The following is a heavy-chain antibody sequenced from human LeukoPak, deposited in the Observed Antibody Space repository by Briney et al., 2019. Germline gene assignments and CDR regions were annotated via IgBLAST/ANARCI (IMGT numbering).Heavy chain of an antibody. CDR3: AREIRGVTPGQYYFDY. D-gene: IGHD3-10*01. J-gene: IGHJ4*02. V-gene: IGHV3-15*01. CDR1: GFTVSSNY. CDR2: IKSKIDGGTI. Sequence: GGSLRLSCAASGFTVSSNYMSWVRQAPGKGLEWVGRIKSKIDGGTIDYAAPVKGRFTISRDDSKNMLYLQMNSLRAEDTAVYYCAREIRGVTPGQYYFDYWGQGTLVTVSS.